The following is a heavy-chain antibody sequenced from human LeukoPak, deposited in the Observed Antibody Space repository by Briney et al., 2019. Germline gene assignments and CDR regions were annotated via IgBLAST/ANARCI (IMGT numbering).Heavy chain of an antibody. D-gene: IGHD3-10*01. Sequence: ASVKVSCNPSGYTFASYYIHWVRQAPGQGPEWMGIINPSGGSAGYAQNFQGRVTMTRDTSTSTVYMELSSLRSEDTAVYYCARGMVRGVIRGSFDYWGQGTPVTVSS. J-gene: IGHJ4*02. CDR1: GYTFASYY. CDR2: INPSGGSA. V-gene: IGHV1-46*01. CDR3: ARGMVRGVIRGSFDY.